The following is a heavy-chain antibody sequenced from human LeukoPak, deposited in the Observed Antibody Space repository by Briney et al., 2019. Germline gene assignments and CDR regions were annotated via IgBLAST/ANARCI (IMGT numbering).Heavy chain of an antibody. CDR1: GGSIRSYY. J-gene: IGHJ4*02. Sequence: SETLSLTCTVSGGSIRSYYWSWVRQPAGKGLEWIGRISSSGSTDYNPSLKSRVTMSVDTSKNQFPLRLISVTAADTAVYYCAREGRGSTLGYWGQGTLVTVSS. CDR2: ISSSGST. D-gene: IGHD2-15*01. V-gene: IGHV4-4*07. CDR3: AREGRGSTLGY.